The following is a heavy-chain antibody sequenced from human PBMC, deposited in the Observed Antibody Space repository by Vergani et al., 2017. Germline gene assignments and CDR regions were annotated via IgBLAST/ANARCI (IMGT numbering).Heavy chain of an antibody. CDR3: ARHSTVEWLVKLGWIDP. CDR1: GASIRSSNYY. CDR2: IYYSGST. Sequence: QLQLQESGPGLVKPSATLSLTCSVSGASIRSSNYYWGWIRQPPGKGLEWIASIYYSGSTYYNPSVKSRVTISVDTYKNQFSLKLSSVTAADTAVYFWARHSTVEWLVKLGWIDPWGQGILVTVSS. D-gene: IGHD6-19*01. J-gene: IGHJ5*02. V-gene: IGHV4-39*01.